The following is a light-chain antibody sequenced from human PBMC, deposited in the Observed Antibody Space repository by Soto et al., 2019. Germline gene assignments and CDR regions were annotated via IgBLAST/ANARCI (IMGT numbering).Light chain of an antibody. Sequence: QSVLTQPPSVSAAPGQKVTISCSGSSSNIGNNYVTWYQQLPGTAPKVLISDDDNRPSGIPDRFSGSKSGTSATLVITELQTGDEADYYCGTWDTSLRAGVFGGGTKVTVL. CDR2: DDD. CDR3: GTWDTSLRAGV. CDR1: SSNIGNNY. J-gene: IGLJ2*01. V-gene: IGLV1-51*01.